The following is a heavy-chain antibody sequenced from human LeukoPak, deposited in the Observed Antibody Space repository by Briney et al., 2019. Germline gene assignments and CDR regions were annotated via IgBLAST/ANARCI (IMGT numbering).Heavy chain of an antibody. Sequence: TSETLSLTCTVSGGSISSGGYYWSWIRQHPGEGLEWIGYIYYSGSTYYNPSLKSRVTISVDPSKNQFSLKLSSVTAADTAVYYCARGAYGMDVWGQGTTVTASS. CDR1: GGSISSGGYY. CDR3: ARGAYGMDV. V-gene: IGHV4-31*03. CDR2: IYYSGST. J-gene: IGHJ6*02.